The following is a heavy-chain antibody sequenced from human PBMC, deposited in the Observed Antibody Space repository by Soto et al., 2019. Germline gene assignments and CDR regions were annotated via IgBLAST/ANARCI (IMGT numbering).Heavy chain of an antibody. J-gene: IGHJ3*02. CDR2: IWYDGSNK. CDR1: GFTFSSYG. V-gene: IGHV3-33*01. Sequence: QVQLVESGGGVVEPGRSLRLSCAASGFTFSSYGMHWVRQAPGKGLEWVAVIWYDGSNKYYADSVKGRFTISRDNSKNTLYRQMNSLRAEDTAVYYCARRGYCSGGSCYLDDAFDIWGQGTMVTVSS. CDR3: ARRGYCSGGSCYLDDAFDI. D-gene: IGHD2-15*01.